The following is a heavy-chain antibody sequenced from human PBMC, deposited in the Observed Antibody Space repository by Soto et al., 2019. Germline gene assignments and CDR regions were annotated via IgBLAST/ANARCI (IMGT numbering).Heavy chain of an antibody. J-gene: IGHJ4*02. D-gene: IGHD6-13*01. CDR1: GGSISSGDYY. Sequence: SETLSLTCTVSGGSISSGDYYWSWIRQPPGKGLEWIGYIYYSGSTYYNPSLKSRVTISVDTSKNQFSLKLSSVTAADTAVYYCARDGIAAAGTLSYSDYWGQGTLVTVSS. CDR3: ARDGIAAAGTLSYSDY. V-gene: IGHV4-30-4*01. CDR2: IYYSGST.